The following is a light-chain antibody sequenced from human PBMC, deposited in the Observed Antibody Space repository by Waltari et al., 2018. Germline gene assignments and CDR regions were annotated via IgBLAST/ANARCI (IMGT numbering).Light chain of an antibody. J-gene: IGLJ2*01. CDR1: SSNIGSNS. CDR2: SDD. Sequence: QSVLTQPPSASATPGQRVTISCSGSSSNIGSNSVKWYQQLPGTAPKVLIHSDDQRPSGVPDRFSGSKSGTSASLAISGLQSEDEADYYCEAWDDSLNGVLFGGGTKLTVL. CDR3: EAWDDSLNGVL. V-gene: IGLV1-44*01.